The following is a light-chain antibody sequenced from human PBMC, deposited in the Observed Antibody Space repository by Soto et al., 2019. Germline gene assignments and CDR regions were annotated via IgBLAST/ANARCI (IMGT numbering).Light chain of an antibody. CDR3: CSYAGSYTFEV. Sequence: SALTQPRSVSGSPGQSVTISCTGTSSDVGGYNYVSWYQQHPDRAPKLMIYDVSKRPSGVPDRFSGSKSGNTASLTISGLQAEDEADYYCCSYAGSYTFEVFGTGTKVTVL. CDR1: SSDVGGYNY. J-gene: IGLJ1*01. CDR2: DVS. V-gene: IGLV2-11*01.